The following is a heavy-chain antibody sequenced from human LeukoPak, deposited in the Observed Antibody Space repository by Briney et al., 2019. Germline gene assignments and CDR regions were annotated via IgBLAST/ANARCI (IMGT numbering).Heavy chain of an antibody. CDR3: ARERRDSSSWHFDY. CDR1: GGSISSYY. D-gene: IGHD6-13*01. Sequence: SETLSLTCTVSGGSISSYYWSWIRQPPGKGLEWIGYIYYSGSTNYNPSLKSRVTISVDTSKNQFSLKLSSVTAADTAVYYCARERRDSSSWHFDYWGQGTLVTVSS. J-gene: IGHJ4*02. V-gene: IGHV4-59*01. CDR2: IYYSGST.